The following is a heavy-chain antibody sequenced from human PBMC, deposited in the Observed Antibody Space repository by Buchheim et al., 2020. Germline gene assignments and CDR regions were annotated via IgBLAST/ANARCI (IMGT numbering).Heavy chain of an antibody. Sequence: QVHLVESGGGLVKPGGSLRLSCAASGFTFSDYYMTWIRQAPGKGLEWISHISSSGGSMSYADSVKGRFTISRDNAERSLYLQMDSLRAEDTAVYYCARDGLNKIWGGKNYYGMDVWGQGTT. CDR2: ISSSGGSM. CDR3: ARDGLNKIWGGKNYYGMDV. CDR1: GFTFSDYY. D-gene: IGHD3-16*01. V-gene: IGHV3-11*01. J-gene: IGHJ6*02.